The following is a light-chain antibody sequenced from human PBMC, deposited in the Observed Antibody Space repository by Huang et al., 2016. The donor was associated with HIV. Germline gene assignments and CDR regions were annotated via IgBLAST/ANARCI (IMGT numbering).Light chain of an antibody. Sequence: IVMTQSPDSLAVSLGETATINCKSSQSLLFRSNNKNYLAWYQQKPGHPPTMLVSWASTRGSGVPSRFSGGGSGTDFTLTISSLQAEDVAVYFCQQYFDVPWTFGRGTKVEIK. V-gene: IGKV4-1*01. J-gene: IGKJ1*01. CDR3: QQYFDVPWT. CDR1: QSLLFRSNNKNY. CDR2: WAS.